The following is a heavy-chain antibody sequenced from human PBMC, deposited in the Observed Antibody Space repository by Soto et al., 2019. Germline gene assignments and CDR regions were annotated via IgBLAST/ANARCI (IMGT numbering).Heavy chain of an antibody. V-gene: IGHV3-74*01. CDR2: INSDGSST. D-gene: IGHD6-13*01. Sequence: GGSLILSCAASGCTFSSYWMHWVRQGPGKGLVWVSRINSDGSSTSYADSVRGRFTISRDNAKNTLYLQMNSLRAEDTAVYYCARAGSSWSYYYYGMDVWGQGTTVTVSS. CDR3: ARAGSSWSYYYYGMDV. CDR1: GCTFSSYW. J-gene: IGHJ6*02.